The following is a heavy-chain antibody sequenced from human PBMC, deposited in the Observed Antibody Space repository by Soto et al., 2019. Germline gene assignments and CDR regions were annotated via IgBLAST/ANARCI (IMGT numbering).Heavy chain of an antibody. CDR1: GYTFTSYG. V-gene: IGHV1-18*01. D-gene: IGHD3-10*01. CDR2: ISAYNGNT. Sequence: ASVKVSCKASGYTFTSYGISWVRQAPGQGLEWMGWISAYNGNTNYAQKLQGRVTMTTDTSTSTAYMELRSLRSDDTAVYYCARDGGSNSMVRGVIVMDVWGKGTTVTVSS. J-gene: IGHJ6*03. CDR3: ARDGGSNSMVRGVIVMDV.